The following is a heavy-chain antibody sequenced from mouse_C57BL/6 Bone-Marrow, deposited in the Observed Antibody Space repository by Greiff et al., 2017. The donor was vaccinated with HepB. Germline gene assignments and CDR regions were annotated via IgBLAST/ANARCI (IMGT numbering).Heavy chain of an antibody. J-gene: IGHJ1*03. V-gene: IGHV14-2*01. Sequence: EVKLMESGAELVKPGASVKLSCTASGFNIKDYYMHWVQQRPEQGLEWIGRIDPEDGETKYAPKFQGKATITADTSSNTAYLQLRSLTSEDTAVYYGARSLLWLRRRYFDVWGKGTTVTVSS. CDR1: GFNIKDYY. CDR3: ARSLLWLRRRYFDV. CDR2: IDPEDGET. D-gene: IGHD2-2*01.